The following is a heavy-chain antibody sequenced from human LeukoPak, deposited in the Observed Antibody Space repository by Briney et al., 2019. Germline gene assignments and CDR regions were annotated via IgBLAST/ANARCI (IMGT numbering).Heavy chain of an antibody. Sequence: GGSLRLSCAASGFTFSSYYMHWVREAPGKGLEYVSVISGNGETTYNADSVKGRFTISRDNSKNTLSLQMGSLRAEDMAVYYCARDSGRTQGWFDPWGQGTLVTVSS. CDR3: ARDSGRTQGWFDP. J-gene: IGHJ5*02. CDR1: GFTFSSYY. V-gene: IGHV3-64*02. D-gene: IGHD1-26*01. CDR2: ISGNGETT.